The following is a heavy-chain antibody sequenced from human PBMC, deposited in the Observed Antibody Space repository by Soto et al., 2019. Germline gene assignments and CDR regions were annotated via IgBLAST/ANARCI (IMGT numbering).Heavy chain of an antibody. Sequence: VQLVESGGGVVQPGGSLRLSCAASGFIFSTYGMHWVRQVPGKGLEWVAHISYDGSNEHYADSVMGRFTVSRDNAKNTLSLQLTSLRSEDTAVYYCTKEYIVGTTWGYFESWGQGTLVTVSS. D-gene: IGHD1-26*01. CDR1: GFIFSTYG. J-gene: IGHJ4*02. V-gene: IGHV3-30*18. CDR3: TKEYIVGTTWGYFES. CDR2: ISYDGSNE.